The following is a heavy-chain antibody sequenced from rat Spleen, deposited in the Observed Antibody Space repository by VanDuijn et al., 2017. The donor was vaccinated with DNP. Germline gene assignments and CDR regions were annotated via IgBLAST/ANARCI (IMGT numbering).Heavy chain of an antibody. Sequence: EVQLVESGGGLVQPGRSMKLSCAASGFTFSSFPMAWVRQAPTKGLEWVATISTSGGSTHYRDSVKGRFTISRDNAKSSLYLQMNSLKSEDTATYYCARHGRVTTVAAYWYFDFWGPGTMVTVSS. V-gene: IGHV5-46*01. CDR3: ARHGRVTTVAAYWYFDF. CDR2: ISTSGGST. CDR1: GFTFSSFP. J-gene: IGHJ1*01. D-gene: IGHD1-11*01.